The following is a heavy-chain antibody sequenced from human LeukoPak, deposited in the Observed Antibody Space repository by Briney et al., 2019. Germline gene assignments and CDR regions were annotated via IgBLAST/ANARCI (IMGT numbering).Heavy chain of an antibody. CDR2: ISSTGIAA. V-gene: IGHV3-23*01. CDR3: AKDIHDSSGYFNDAFDI. J-gene: IGHJ3*02. CDR1: GFTFNNYA. Sequence: QSGGSLRLSCATSGFTFNNYAMSWVRQAPGKGLEWVSAISSTGIAAYYADSVKGRFTISRDNSKNTLYLQMNSLRAEDTAVYYCAKDIHDSSGYFNDAFDIWGQGTMVTVSS. D-gene: IGHD3-22*01.